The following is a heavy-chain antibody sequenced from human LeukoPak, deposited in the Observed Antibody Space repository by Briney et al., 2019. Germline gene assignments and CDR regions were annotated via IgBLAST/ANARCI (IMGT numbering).Heavy chain of an antibody. V-gene: IGHV3-30*04. Sequence: GGSLRLSCAASGFTFSSYAMHWVRQAPGKGLEGVAVISYDGCNKYYADSVKVRFTISRDISKNTLYLQMTSLSAEAPAVYYCARAPAAGNYWGQGTLVTVSS. CDR1: GFTFSSYA. CDR2: ISYDGCNK. J-gene: IGHJ4*02. CDR3: ARAPAAGNY. D-gene: IGHD6-13*01.